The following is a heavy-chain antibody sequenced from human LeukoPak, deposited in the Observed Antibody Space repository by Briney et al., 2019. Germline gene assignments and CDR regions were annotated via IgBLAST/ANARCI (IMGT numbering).Heavy chain of an antibody. J-gene: IGHJ5*02. D-gene: IGHD3-10*01. CDR3: ARESNYHGSGTGWFDP. Sequence: SETLSLTCAVYGGSFSGYYWSWIRQPPGKGLEWIGYIYYSGSTYYSGSTHYKLSLKSRATISVDTSKNQFSLKLSSVTAADTAVYYCARESNYHGSGTGWFDPWGQGTLVTVSS. V-gene: IGHV4-34*11. CDR2: IYYSGSTYYSGST. CDR1: GGSFSGYY.